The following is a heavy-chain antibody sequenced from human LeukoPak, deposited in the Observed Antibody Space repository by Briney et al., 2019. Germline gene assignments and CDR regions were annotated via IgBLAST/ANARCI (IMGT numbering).Heavy chain of an antibody. D-gene: IGHD3-3*02. V-gene: IGHV3-43*02. CDR2: ISGDGGST. Sequence: PGGSLRLSCAASGFTFDDYAMHWVRQAPGKGLEWVSLISGDGGSTYYADSVKGRFTISRDNSKNTLYLQMNSLRAEDTAVYYCAKDRGHFWSGFGYWGQGTLVTVSS. J-gene: IGHJ4*02. CDR3: AKDRGHFWSGFGY. CDR1: GFTFDDYA.